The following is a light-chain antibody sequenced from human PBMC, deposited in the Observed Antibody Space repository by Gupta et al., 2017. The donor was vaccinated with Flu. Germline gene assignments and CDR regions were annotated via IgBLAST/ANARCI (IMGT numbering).Light chain of an antibody. V-gene: IGLV2-14*01. J-gene: IGLJ2*01. CDR3: SSYTSSSTLVV. Sequence: SSDVGGYNYVSWYQQLPGKAPKLMIYEVSNRPSGVSNRFSGSKSGNTASLTISGLQAEDEADYYCSSYTSSSTLVVFGGGTKLTVL. CDR1: SSDVGGYNY. CDR2: EVS.